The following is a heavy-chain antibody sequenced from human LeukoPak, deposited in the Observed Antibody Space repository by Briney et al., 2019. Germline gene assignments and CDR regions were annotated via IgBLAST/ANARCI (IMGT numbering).Heavy chain of an antibody. Sequence: SETLSLTCTVSGGSISSSSYYWGWLRQPPGTGLEWIGSIYYSGSTYYNPSLKSRVTISVDTSKNQFSLKLSSVTAADTAVYYCARRRIQLINWFDPWGQGTLVTVSS. CDR1: GGSISSSSYY. CDR3: ARRRIQLINWFDP. D-gene: IGHD5-18*01. V-gene: IGHV4-39*01. J-gene: IGHJ5*02. CDR2: IYYSGST.